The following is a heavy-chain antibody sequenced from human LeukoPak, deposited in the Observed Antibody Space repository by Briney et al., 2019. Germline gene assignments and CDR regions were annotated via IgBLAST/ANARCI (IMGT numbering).Heavy chain of an antibody. CDR3: ATVLVVVAATLVGLFDY. D-gene: IGHD2-15*01. Sequence: ASVKVSCKASGGTFSSYAISWVRQAPGQGLEWMGGIIPIFGTANYAQKFQGRVTITADESTSTAYMELSSLRSEDTAVYYCATVLVVVAATLVGLFDYWGQGTLVTVSS. V-gene: IGHV1-69*13. J-gene: IGHJ4*02. CDR2: IIPIFGTA. CDR1: GGTFSSYA.